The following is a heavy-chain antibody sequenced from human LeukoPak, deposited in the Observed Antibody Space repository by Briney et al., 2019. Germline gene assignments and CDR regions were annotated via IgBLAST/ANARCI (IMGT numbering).Heavy chain of an antibody. V-gene: IGHV3-74*01. J-gene: IGHJ3*02. D-gene: IGHD6-13*01. CDR2: INGDGSST. Sequence: GGSLRLSCAGSGFTFSTYWMQWVRQAPGKGLVWVSRINGDGSSTTYADSVKGRFTISRDNAKNTLYLQMNSLRAEDTAVYYCARESGIAAAVAFDIWGQGTMVTVSS. CDR1: GFTFSTYW. CDR3: ARESGIAAAVAFDI.